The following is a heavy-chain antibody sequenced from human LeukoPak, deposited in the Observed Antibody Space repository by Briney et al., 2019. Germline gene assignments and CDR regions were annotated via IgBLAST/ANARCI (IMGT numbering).Heavy chain of an antibody. Sequence: SETLSLTCNVSGASMSNYYWVWIRQPPGKGLEWIGSIYHGGTTYSGSTYYNPSLKSRVTISVDTSKNQFSLKLSSVTAADTAVYYCARRVSSKYYMDVWGKGTTVTISS. D-gene: IGHD2-8*01. J-gene: IGHJ6*03. CDR3: ARRVSSKYYMDV. CDR2: IYHGGTTYSGST. CDR1: GASMSNYY. V-gene: IGHV4-39*07.